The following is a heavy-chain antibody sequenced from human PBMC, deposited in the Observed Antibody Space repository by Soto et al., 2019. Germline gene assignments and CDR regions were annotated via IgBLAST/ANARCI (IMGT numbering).Heavy chain of an antibody. CDR3: VSGIECEH. J-gene: IGHJ1*01. CDR2: INDQGGSP. V-gene: IGHV3-74*01. CDR1: GFTFSNYW. D-gene: IGHD1-20*01. Sequence: EVQLVESGGALVQPGGSLRLSCAASGFTFSNYWMHWVSQAPGQGLGWLARINDQGGSPTYADSVKGRITNSRDNVKNTQYLQMSSRRAEYTAVYYCVSGIECEHRAHGTLVTVSS.